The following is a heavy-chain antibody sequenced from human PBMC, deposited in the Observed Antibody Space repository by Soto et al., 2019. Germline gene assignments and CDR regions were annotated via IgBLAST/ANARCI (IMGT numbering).Heavy chain of an antibody. Sequence: EVQLVESGGGLVQPGGSLRLSCAASGFTFSSYAMHWVRQAPGKGLEYVSAISSNGGSTYYANSVKGRFTISRDNSKNTLYLQMGSLRAEDMAVYYCARDGGYSGSYSGYYFGYWGQGTLVTVSS. J-gene: IGHJ4*02. CDR2: ISSNGGST. V-gene: IGHV3-64*01. CDR3: ARDGGYSGSYSGYYFGY. D-gene: IGHD1-26*01. CDR1: GFTFSSYA.